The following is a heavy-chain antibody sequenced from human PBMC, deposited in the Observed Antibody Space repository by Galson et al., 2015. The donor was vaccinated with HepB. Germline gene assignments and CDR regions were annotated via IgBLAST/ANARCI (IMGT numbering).Heavy chain of an antibody. Sequence: SLRLSCAASGFTFSSYGMHWVRQAPGKGLEWVAVISYDGSNKYYADSVKGRFTIPRDNSKNTLYLQMNSLRAENTAVYYCARSMTLSFIAAAGTRIYGMDVWGQGTTVTVSS. J-gene: IGHJ6*02. D-gene: IGHD6-13*01. CDR2: ISYDGSNK. CDR1: GFTFSSYG. CDR3: ARSMTLSFIAAAGTRIYGMDV. V-gene: IGHV3-30*03.